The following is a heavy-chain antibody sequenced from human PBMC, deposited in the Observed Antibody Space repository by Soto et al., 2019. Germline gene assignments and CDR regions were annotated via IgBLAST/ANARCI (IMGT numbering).Heavy chain of an antibody. CDR2: IYYSGST. V-gene: IGHV4-59*01. CDR1: GGSISSYY. Sequence: SETLSLTCTVSGGSISSYYWSWIRQPPGKGLEWIGYIYYSGSTNYNPSLKSRVTISVDTSKNQFSLKLSSVTAADTAMYYCARGPFYYSFDYWGQGTLVTVSS. D-gene: IGHD3-10*01. CDR3: ARGPFYYSFDY. J-gene: IGHJ4*02.